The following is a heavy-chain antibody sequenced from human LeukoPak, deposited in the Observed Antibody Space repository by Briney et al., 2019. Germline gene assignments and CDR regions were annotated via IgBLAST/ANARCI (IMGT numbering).Heavy chain of an antibody. V-gene: IGHV4-61*02. J-gene: IGHJ4*02. CDR2: IYTDGTT. CDR3: ARRGSSSWAFDY. CDR1: GGSISSGSYY. D-gene: IGHD6-13*01. Sequence: SETLSLTRSVSGGSISSGSYYWNWIRQPAGKGLEWIGRIYTDGTTIFNPSLHSPVSISMDTSKNQFSLKLSSVTAADTAVYYCARRGSSSWAFDYWGQGTLVTVSS.